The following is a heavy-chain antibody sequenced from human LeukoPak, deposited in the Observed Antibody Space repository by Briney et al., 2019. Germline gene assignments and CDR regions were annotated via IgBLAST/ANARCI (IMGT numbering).Heavy chain of an antibody. J-gene: IGHJ4*02. CDR3: ASAYYYDSSGYLY. CDR1: GGTFSSYA. D-gene: IGHD3-22*01. Sequence: SVKVSCKASGGTFSSYAISWVRQAPGQGLEWMGRIIPILGIANYAQKFQGRVTITADKSTSTAYMELSSLRSEDTAVYYCASAYYYDSSGYLYWGQGTLVTVPS. CDR2: IIPILGIA. V-gene: IGHV1-69*04.